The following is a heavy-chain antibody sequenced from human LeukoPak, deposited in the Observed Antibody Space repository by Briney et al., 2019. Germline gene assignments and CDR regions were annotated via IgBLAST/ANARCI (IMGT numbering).Heavy chain of an antibody. Sequence: GGSLRLSCAASGFTFSSYAMSWVRQAPGKGLEWVSAISGSGGSTYYADSVKGRFTISRDNSKNTLYLQMNSLRAEGTAVYYCAKYSKGSIAAGFDYWGQGTLVTASS. CDR3: AKYSKGSIAAGFDY. V-gene: IGHV3-23*01. J-gene: IGHJ4*02. CDR1: GFTFSSYA. D-gene: IGHD6-6*01. CDR2: ISGSGGST.